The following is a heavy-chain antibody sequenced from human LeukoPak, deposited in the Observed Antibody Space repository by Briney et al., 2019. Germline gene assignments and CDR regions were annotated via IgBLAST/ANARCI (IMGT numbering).Heavy chain of an antibody. D-gene: IGHD6-19*01. CDR3: ARGSSPPYSSGWYYFDY. Sequence: GGSLRLSCAASGFTFSSYGMHWVRQAPGKGLEWVAFIRYDGSNKYYADSVKGRFTISRDNSKNTLYLQMNSLRAEDTAVYYCARGSSPPYSSGWYYFDYWGQGTLVTVSS. V-gene: IGHV3-30*02. CDR1: GFTFSSYG. J-gene: IGHJ4*02. CDR2: IRYDGSNK.